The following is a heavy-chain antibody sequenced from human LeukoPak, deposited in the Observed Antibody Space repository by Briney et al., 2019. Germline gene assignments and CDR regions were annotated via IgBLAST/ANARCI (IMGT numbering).Heavy chain of an antibody. Sequence: GGALRLSCAASGFTFSSHSMNWVRQARGKGREWVSYISSSSRTIYYADSVKGRFTISRDNAKNSLYLQMNSLRAEDTAVYYCARGAYYYEDWGQGTLLTVSS. CDR3: ARGAYYYED. V-gene: IGHV3-48*01. D-gene: IGHD3-22*01. J-gene: IGHJ4*02. CDR2: ISSSSRTI. CDR1: GFTFSSHS.